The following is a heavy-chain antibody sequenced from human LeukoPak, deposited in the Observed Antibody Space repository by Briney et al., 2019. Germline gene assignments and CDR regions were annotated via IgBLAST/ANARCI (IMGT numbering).Heavy chain of an antibody. CDR2: INTNTGNP. D-gene: IGHD3-22*01. V-gene: IGHV7-4-1*02. Sequence: GASVKVSCKASGYIFTSYVLHWVRQAPGQGLEWMGWINTNTGNPTYAQGFTGRFVFSLDTSVSTVYLQISSLKADDTAMYYCARGDYETHGYQTRWGQGTLVTVSS. CDR3: ARGDYETHGYQTR. CDR1: GYIFTSYV. J-gene: IGHJ4*02.